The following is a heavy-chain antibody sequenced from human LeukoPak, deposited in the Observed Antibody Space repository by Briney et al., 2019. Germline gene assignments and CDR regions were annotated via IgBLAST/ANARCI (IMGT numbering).Heavy chain of an antibody. D-gene: IGHD2-15*01. J-gene: IGHJ6*02. V-gene: IGHV4-39*01. Sequence: SETLSLTCTVSGGSISSSSYYWGWIRQPPGKGLEWIGSIYYSGSTYYNPSLKSRVTISVDTSKNQLSLKLSSVTAADTAVYHCASQPYSGSALYYYYGMDVWGQGTTVTVSS. CDR3: ASQPYSGSALYYYYGMDV. CDR2: IYYSGST. CDR1: GGSISSSSYY.